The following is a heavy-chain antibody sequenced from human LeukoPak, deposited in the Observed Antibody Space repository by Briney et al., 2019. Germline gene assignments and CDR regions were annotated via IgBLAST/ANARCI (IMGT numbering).Heavy chain of an antibody. J-gene: IGHJ6*02. CDR2: ISGSGGST. CDR1: GFTFSSYA. Sequence: GASLRLSCAASGFTFSSYAMSWVRQAPGKGLEWVSAISGSGGSTYYADSVKGRFTISRDNSKNTLYLRMNSLRAEDTAVYYCAMGRVRSWYYYYYGMDVWGQGTTVTVSS. CDR3: AMGRVRSWYYYYYGMDV. D-gene: IGHD6-13*01. V-gene: IGHV3-23*01.